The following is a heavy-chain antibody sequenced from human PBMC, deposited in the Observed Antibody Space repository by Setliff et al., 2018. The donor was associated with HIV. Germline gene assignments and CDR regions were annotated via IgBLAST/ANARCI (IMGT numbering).Heavy chain of an antibody. CDR2: INPNSGGT. CDR1: GYTFTGYY. CDR3: AREWVSSSQSSCAFDI. D-gene: IGHD6-6*01. Sequence: ASVKVSCKASGYTFTGYYMHWVRQAPGRGLEWMGWINPNSGGTNYAQKFQGRVTMTRDTSISTAYMELSRLRSDDTAVYYCAREWVSSSQSSCAFDIWGQGTMVTVSS. J-gene: IGHJ3*02. V-gene: IGHV1-2*02.